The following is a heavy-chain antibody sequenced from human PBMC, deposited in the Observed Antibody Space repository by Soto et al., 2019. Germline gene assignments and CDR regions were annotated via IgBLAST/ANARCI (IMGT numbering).Heavy chain of an antibody. Sequence: EVQLLESGGGLVQPGGSLRLSCAASILSFDIYAMSWVRQAPGKGLEWVSATTGSGGTAYYAGSVKGRFTISRDNSKNTLYLQMDSLRAEDTAVYYCAKHSGYDHYYGMDVWAQGTTVTVSS. V-gene: IGHV3-23*01. J-gene: IGHJ6*02. D-gene: IGHD5-12*01. CDR1: ILSFDIYA. CDR3: AKHSGYDHYYGMDV. CDR2: TTGSGGTA.